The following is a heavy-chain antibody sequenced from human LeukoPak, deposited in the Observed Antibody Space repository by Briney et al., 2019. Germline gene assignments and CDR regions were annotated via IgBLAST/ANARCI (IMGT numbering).Heavy chain of an antibody. Sequence: PSETLSLTCTVSGGSISSYYWSWIRQPPGKGLEWIGYIYYSGTTNYNPSLKSRVTMSVDTSKNQFSLKLSSVTAADTAVYYCARARGRNQGRQYYYYYYGMDVWGQGTTVTVSS. CDR3: ARARGRNQGRQYYYYYYGMDV. J-gene: IGHJ6*02. CDR2: IYYSGTT. V-gene: IGHV4-59*12. D-gene: IGHD1-26*01. CDR1: GGSISSYY.